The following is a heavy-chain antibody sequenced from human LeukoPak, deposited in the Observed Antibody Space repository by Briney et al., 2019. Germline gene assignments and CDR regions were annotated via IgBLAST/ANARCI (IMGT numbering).Heavy chain of an antibody. V-gene: IGHV3-21*01. CDR3: AREEHGDYDYYYYGMDV. J-gene: IGHJ6*02. D-gene: IGHD4-17*01. Sequence: GGSLRLSCAASGFTFSSHSMNWVRQAPGKGLEWVSSISSSSSYIYYADSVKGRFTISRDNAKNSLYLQMNSLRAEDTAVYYCAREEHGDYDYYYYGMDVWGQGTTVTAS. CDR1: GFTFSSHS. CDR2: ISSSSSYI.